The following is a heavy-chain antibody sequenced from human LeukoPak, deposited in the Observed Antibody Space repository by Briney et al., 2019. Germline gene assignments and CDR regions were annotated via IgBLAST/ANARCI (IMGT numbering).Heavy chain of an antibody. J-gene: IGHJ4*02. CDR1: GYTFTRYD. Sequence: ASVKVSCKASGYTFTRYDINWVRQATGQGLEWLGWVNTKSGNTGSAQNFQGRVTITRDTSISTAYMELSSLRSEDTAVYYCARGGITMVRGVNYWGQGTLVTVSS. D-gene: IGHD3-10*01. V-gene: IGHV1-8*03. CDR2: VNTKSGNT. CDR3: ARGGITMVRGVNY.